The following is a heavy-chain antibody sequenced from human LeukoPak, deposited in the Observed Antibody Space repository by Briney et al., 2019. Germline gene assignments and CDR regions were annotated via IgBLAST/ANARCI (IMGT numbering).Heavy chain of an antibody. CDR2: IYYSGST. Sequence: SETLSLTCTVSGGSIISNDDYWGWIRQPPGKGLEWIGSIYYSGSTYYNPSLKSRVTISVDTSKNQFSLKLSSVTAADTAVYYCARRKGAYSYYYYYMDVWGKGTPVTVSS. J-gene: IGHJ6*03. CDR1: GGSIISNDDY. CDR3: ARRKGAYSYYYYYMDV. V-gene: IGHV4-39*01. D-gene: IGHD4/OR15-4a*01.